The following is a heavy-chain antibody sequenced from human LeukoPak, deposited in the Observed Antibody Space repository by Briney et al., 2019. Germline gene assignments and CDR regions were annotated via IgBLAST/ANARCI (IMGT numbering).Heavy chain of an antibody. CDR2: IYYSGST. V-gene: IGHV4-59*01. Sequence: PSETLSLTCTVSGGSISSYYWSCIRQPPGKGLEWIGYIYYSGSTNYNPSLKSRVTISVDTSKNQFSLKLSSVTAADTAVYYCARARDYYDSSGYIPDAFDIWGQGTMVTVSS. D-gene: IGHD3-22*01. CDR3: ARARDYYDSSGYIPDAFDI. CDR1: GGSISSYY. J-gene: IGHJ3*02.